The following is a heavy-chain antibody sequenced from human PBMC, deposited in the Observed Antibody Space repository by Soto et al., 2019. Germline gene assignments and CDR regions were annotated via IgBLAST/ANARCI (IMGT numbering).Heavy chain of an antibody. CDR2: THYSGRT. CDR3: ARERPYYGFDY. J-gene: IGHJ4*02. Sequence: PSETLSLTCTVSGGSISTYYWSWIRQSPGKGLEWIGYTHYSGRTDYNPSLKSRLSMSLDVSKNQFSLNLSSVTAADTAVYYCARERPYYGFDYWGPGTLVTVSS. V-gene: IGHV4-59*01. D-gene: IGHD4-17*01. CDR1: GGSISTYY.